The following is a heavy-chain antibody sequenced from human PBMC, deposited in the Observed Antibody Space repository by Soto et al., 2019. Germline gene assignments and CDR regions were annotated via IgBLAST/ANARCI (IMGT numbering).Heavy chain of an antibody. CDR1: GGSISSYY. CDR2: IYYSGST. J-gene: IGHJ5*02. Sequence: PSETLSLTCTVSGGSISSYYWSWIRQPPGKGLEWIGYIYYSGSTNYNPNLKSRVTISVDTSKNQFSLKLSSVTAADTAVYYCARDRVVVAATAEGFDPWGQGTLVTVSS. D-gene: IGHD2-15*01. V-gene: IGHV4-59*01. CDR3: ARDRVVVAATAEGFDP.